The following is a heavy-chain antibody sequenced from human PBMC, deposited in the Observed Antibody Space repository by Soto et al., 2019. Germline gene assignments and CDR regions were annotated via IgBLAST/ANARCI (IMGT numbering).Heavy chain of an antibody. Sequence: GGSLRLSCAASGFTFSNIWMSWVRRSPEKGPEWVASISPDGGEIYYVDSVKGRFTISRDNTRNSLYLQMDSLRAEDTAVYYCAKGPRWGQGTLVTVSS. CDR3: AKGPR. J-gene: IGHJ4*02. CDR1: GFTFSNIW. V-gene: IGHV3-7*01. CDR2: ISPDGGEI.